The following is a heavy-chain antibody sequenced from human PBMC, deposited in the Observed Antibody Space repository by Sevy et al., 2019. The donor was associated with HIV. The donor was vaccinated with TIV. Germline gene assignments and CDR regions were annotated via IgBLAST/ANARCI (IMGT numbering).Heavy chain of an antibody. CDR1: GGTFNNYG. CDR2: ILPLSGLV. Sequence: ASVKVSCKASGGTFNNYGINWVRQAPGQGLQWMGGILPLSGLVNYAQNLQGRVAITADESTRTVYMELSSLRFEDTAVAFCARDRPCGGDCYFLDSWGRGALVTVSS. CDR3: ARDRPCGGDCYFLDS. J-gene: IGHJ4*02. D-gene: IGHD2-21*01. V-gene: IGHV1-69*13.